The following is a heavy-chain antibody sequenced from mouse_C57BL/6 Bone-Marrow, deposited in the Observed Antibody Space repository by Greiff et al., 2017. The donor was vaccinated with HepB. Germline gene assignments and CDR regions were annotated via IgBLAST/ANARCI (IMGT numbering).Heavy chain of an antibody. J-gene: IGHJ4*01. CDR3: AREPITTVVARAMDY. Sequence: DVKLVESGPELVKPGASVKMSCKASGYTFTDYNMHWVKQSHGKSLEWIGYINPNNGGTSYNQKFKGKATLTVNKSSSTAYMELRSLTSEDSAVYYCAREPITTVVARAMDYWGQGTSVTVSS. D-gene: IGHD1-1*01. CDR1: GYTFTDYN. V-gene: IGHV1-22*01. CDR2: INPNNGGT.